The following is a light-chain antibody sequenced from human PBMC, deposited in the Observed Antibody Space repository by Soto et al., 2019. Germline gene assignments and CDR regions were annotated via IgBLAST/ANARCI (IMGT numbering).Light chain of an antibody. V-gene: IGKV3-20*01. CDR3: QQYGSSPRT. J-gene: IGKJ1*01. Sequence: EIVLTQYSASLSLSPWDSATLHCRASQSVRRRYLAWYQQTPGQTPRLLIYAASSRATGIPDRFSGSGSGTDFSLTISRLEAEDFAVYYCQQYGSSPRTFGQGTKVDIK. CDR2: AAS. CDR1: QSVRRRY.